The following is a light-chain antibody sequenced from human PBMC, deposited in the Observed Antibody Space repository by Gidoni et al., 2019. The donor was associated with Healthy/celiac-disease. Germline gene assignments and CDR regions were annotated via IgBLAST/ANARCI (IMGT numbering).Light chain of an antibody. V-gene: IGKV1-33*01. Sequence: IQMTQSPSSLSASVGDRVTITCQASQDISNYLNWYQQKPGKAPKRLIYDAPNLETGVPSRFSGSGSGTDFTFTISSLQPEDIATYYCQQYDNLPVTFGQGTKLEIK. J-gene: IGKJ2*01. CDR1: QDISNY. CDR2: DAP. CDR3: QQYDNLPVT.